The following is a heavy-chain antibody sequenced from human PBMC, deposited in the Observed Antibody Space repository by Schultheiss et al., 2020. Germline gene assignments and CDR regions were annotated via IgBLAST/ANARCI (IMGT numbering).Heavy chain of an antibody. D-gene: IGHD3-10*01. CDR2: INHSGST. Sequence: SETLSLTCTVSGGSVSSGSYYWSWIRQPPGKGLEWIGEINHSGSTNYNPSLKSRVTISVDTSKNQFSLKLSSVTAADTAVYYCARDGGEGWFDPWGQGTLVTVSS. CDR1: GGSVSSGSYY. V-gene: IGHV4-61*01. J-gene: IGHJ5*02. CDR3: ARDGGEGWFDP.